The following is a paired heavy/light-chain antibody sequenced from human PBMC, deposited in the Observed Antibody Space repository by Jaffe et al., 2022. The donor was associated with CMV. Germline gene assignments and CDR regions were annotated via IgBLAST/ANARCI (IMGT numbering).Light chain of an antibody. CDR3: QQYKSPSHT. Sequence: IVLTQSPGTLSLSPGERATLSCRASQNVNSASLAWYRQRPGQAPRLLIYGASSRATDIPDRISGSGSGTDFTLTINRLEPEDSAVYYCQQYKSPSHTFGQGTKLEIK. V-gene: IGKV3-20*01. CDR1: QNVNSAS. J-gene: IGKJ2*01. CDR2: GAS.
Heavy chain of an antibody. CDR2: IDPNSGGT. CDR3: AREPGHLKFHFDS. Sequence: QVQLVQSGAEVRKPGASVKVSCRTSGRIFTYYTLHWIRQAPGQGLEWMGIIDPNSGGTGYAQKFQGRITMTSDTSTGTVYMELNSLTSEDTAVFYCAREPGHLKFHFDSWGQGTLVTVSS. J-gene: IGHJ4*02. CDR1: GRIFTYYT. V-gene: IGHV1-46*01.